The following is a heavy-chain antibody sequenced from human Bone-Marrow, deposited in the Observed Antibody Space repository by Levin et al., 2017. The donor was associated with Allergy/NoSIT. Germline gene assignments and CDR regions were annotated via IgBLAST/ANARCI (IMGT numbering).Heavy chain of an antibody. CDR1: GFTFSSYA. V-gene: IGHV3-23*01. Sequence: GESLKISCAASGFTFSSYAMSWVRQAPGKGLEWVSSISGSGTIKHYAESVKGRFPISRDISKNMLHLQMNSLRAEDTAICFCAKEGLAVAGYYFDSWGQGTLVTVSS. D-gene: IGHD6-19*01. CDR3: AKEGLAVAGYYFDS. CDR2: ISGSGTIK. J-gene: IGHJ4*02.